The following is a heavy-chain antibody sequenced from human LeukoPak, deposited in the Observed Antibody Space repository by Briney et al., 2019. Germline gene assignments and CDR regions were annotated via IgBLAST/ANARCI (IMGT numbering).Heavy chain of an antibody. CDR3: ARVVVPAVPDAFDI. Sequence: GGSLRLSCAASGFTFSNAWMSWIRQAPGKGLEWVSYISSSGSTIYYADSVKGRFTISRDNAKNSLYLQMNSLRAEDTAVYYCARVVVPAVPDAFDIWGQGTMVTVSS. CDR1: GFTFSNAW. CDR2: ISSSGSTI. V-gene: IGHV3-11*04. D-gene: IGHD2-2*01. J-gene: IGHJ3*02.